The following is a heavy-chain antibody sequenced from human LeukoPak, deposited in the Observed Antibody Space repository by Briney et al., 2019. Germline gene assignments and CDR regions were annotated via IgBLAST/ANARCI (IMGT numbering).Heavy chain of an antibody. CDR3: AKGVYYDPMDAFDI. CDR1: GFTFSNYA. J-gene: IGHJ3*02. CDR2: ISTNDDTT. D-gene: IGHD3-22*01. Sequence: GGSLRLSCAASGFTFSNYAMSWVRQAPGKRLEWVSGISTNDDTTYYADSVKGRFTISRDNSKNTLYLQMNSLRAEDTAVYYCAKGVYYDPMDAFDIWGQGTMVTVSS. V-gene: IGHV3-23*01.